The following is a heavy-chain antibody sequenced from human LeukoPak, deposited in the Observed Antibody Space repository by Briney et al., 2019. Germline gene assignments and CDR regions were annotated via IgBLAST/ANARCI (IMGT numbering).Heavy chain of an antibody. D-gene: IGHD6-13*01. CDR1: GYTFTSYD. V-gene: IGHV1-8*01. CDR3: ATADSWGSSRGYYFDY. J-gene: IGHJ4*02. Sequence: ASVKVSCKASGYTFTSYDINWVRQATGQGLEWMGWMNPNSGNTGYAQKFQGRVTMTEDTSTDTAYMEVRSLRSEDTAVYYCATADSWGSSRGYYFDYWGQGTLVTVSS. CDR2: MNPNSGNT.